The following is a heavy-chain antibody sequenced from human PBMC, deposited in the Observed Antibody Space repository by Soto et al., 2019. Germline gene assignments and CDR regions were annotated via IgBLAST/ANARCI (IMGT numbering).Heavy chain of an antibody. CDR3: ARAYDFWSPPDY. CDR1: GFTFSNYW. V-gene: IGHV3-74*01. D-gene: IGHD3-3*01. J-gene: IGHJ4*02. CDR2: VNSDGSTT. Sequence: EVQLVESGGGLVQPGGSLRLSCAASGFTFSNYWMHWVRQAPGEGLVWVSRVNSDGSTTTYADSVKGRFTISRDNAKNTLYLQMYSLRAEDTAVYYCARAYDFWSPPDYWGQGTLVTVSS.